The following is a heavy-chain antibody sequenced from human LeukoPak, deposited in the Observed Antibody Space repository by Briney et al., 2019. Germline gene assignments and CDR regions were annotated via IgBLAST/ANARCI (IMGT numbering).Heavy chain of an antibody. V-gene: IGHV4-4*07. Sequence: SETLSLTCTVSGGSISSYYWSWIRQPAGKGLEWIGRIYTSGSTNYNPSLKSRVTMPVDTSKNQFSLKLSSVTAADTAVYYCARNYYGSGSYYVDYWGQGTLVIVSS. D-gene: IGHD3-10*01. CDR1: GGSISSYY. J-gene: IGHJ4*02. CDR2: IYTSGST. CDR3: ARNYYGSGSYYVDY.